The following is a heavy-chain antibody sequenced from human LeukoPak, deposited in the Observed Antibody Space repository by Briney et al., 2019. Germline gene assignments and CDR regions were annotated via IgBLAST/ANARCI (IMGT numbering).Heavy chain of an antibody. D-gene: IGHD2-2*01. CDR1: GGSISSYY. CDR3: ARYALHGGPAAVWFDP. CDR2: IYYSGST. V-gene: IGHV4-59*01. J-gene: IGHJ5*02. Sequence: PSETLSLTCTVSGGSISSYYWSWIRQPPGKGLEWIGYIYYSGSTNYNPSLKSRVTISVDTSKNQFSLKLSSVTAADTAVYYCARYALHGGPAAVWFDPWGQGTLVTVSS.